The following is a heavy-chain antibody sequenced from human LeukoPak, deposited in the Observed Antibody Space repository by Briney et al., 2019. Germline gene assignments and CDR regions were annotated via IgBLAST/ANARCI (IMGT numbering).Heavy chain of an antibody. CDR1: GFTFSSYD. J-gene: IGHJ4*02. V-gene: IGHV3-13*01. D-gene: IGHD3/OR15-3a*01. CDR2: IGTAGDT. Sequence: PGGSLRLSCAASGFTFSSYDMHWVRQATGKGLEWVSAIGTAGDTYYPGSVKGRFTISRENAKNTLYLQMNSLRAEDTAVYYCARAGLVYYFDYWGQGTLVTVSS. CDR3: ARAGLVYYFDY.